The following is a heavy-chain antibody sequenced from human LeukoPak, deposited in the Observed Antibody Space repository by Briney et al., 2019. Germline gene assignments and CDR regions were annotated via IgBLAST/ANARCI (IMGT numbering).Heavy chain of an antibody. Sequence: GESLKISCAASGFTFGTYAMHWIRPAPGKGLEWVAVILSDGSIQNTADSVRGRFIISRDNSKNTLFLQMNRLRTEDTVVYYCARGAILGGYNLIDDWGQGTLVTVSS. V-gene: IGHV3-30*04. CDR1: GFTFGTYA. CDR2: ILSDGSIQ. J-gene: IGHJ4*02. CDR3: ARGAILGGYNLIDD. D-gene: IGHD1-26*01.